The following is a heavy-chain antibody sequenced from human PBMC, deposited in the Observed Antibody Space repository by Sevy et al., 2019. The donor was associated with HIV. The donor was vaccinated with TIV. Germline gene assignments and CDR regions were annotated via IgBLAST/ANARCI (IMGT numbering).Heavy chain of an antibody. Sequence: GGSLRLSCVVSGITFSTSGMHWVRQAPGKGLEWLAVISYHGRDKFYADTVKGRSTISRHNSKNILYLQMISLRAEDTAVYYCAKDFTGYNGMDVWGQGTMVTVSS. D-gene: IGHD3-9*01. CDR1: GITFSTSG. V-gene: IGHV3-30*18. CDR3: AKDFTGYNGMDV. CDR2: ISYHGRDK. J-gene: IGHJ6*02.